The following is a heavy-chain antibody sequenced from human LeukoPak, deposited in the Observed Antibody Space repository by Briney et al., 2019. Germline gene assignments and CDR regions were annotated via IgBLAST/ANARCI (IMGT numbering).Heavy chain of an antibody. Sequence: GGSLRLSCAASAFTLSSYWMSWVRQAPGKGLGWVANIKQDGSEKYYVDSVKGRFNISRGNAKNSRYLQMNRLRAEDTAVYYCARDYRGYRAPYYFDYWGEGTLVSVSS. CDR1: AFTLSSYW. D-gene: IGHD1-26*01. CDR3: ARDYRGYRAPYYFDY. J-gene: IGHJ4*02. V-gene: IGHV3-7*01. CDR2: IKQDGSEK.